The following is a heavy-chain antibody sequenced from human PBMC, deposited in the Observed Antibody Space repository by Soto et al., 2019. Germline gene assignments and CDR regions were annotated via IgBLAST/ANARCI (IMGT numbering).Heavy chain of an antibody. D-gene: IGHD4-17*01. CDR1: GFTFSSYA. Sequence: GGSLRLSCSASGFTFSSYAMHWVRQAPGKGLEYVSAISSNGGSTYYADSVKGRFTISRDNSKNTPYLQMSSLRAEDTAVYYCVKGRPLLRHDYGPNFDYWGQGTLVTVSS. CDR3: VKGRPLLRHDYGPNFDY. V-gene: IGHV3-64D*06. CDR2: ISSNGGST. J-gene: IGHJ4*02.